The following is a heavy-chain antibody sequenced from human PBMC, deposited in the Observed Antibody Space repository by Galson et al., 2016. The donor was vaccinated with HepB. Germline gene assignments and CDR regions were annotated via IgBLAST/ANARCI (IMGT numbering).Heavy chain of an antibody. CDR2: IGTAGNT. V-gene: IGHV3-13*01. CDR1: GFTFSIYD. Sequence: SLRLSCAASGFTFSIYDMHWVRQAPGSGLEWVSVIGTAGNTYYAASVKGRFTISREDAKNSLFLQMNSLTVGDTAVYYCARDGGYSGYDAYGLDVGGKGTTVTVSS. J-gene: IGHJ6*04. CDR3: ARDGGYSGYDAYGLDV. D-gene: IGHD5-12*01.